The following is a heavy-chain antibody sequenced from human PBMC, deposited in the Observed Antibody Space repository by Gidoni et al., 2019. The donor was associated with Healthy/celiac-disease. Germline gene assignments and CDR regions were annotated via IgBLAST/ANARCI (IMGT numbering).Heavy chain of an antibody. CDR1: GGPISSYH. J-gene: IGHJ4*02. CDR3: ARGSVMGGGNLNY. CDR2: IYYSGST. Sequence: QVQLQASAPGLVMPSETLSLTCTVSGGPISSYHWTWIRQPPGKGLEWIGYIYYSGSTNYNPSLKSRVTISVDTSKNQFSLKLGSVTAADTAVYYCARGSVMGGGNLNYWGQGTLVTVSS. V-gene: IGHV4-59*12. D-gene: IGHD2-15*01.